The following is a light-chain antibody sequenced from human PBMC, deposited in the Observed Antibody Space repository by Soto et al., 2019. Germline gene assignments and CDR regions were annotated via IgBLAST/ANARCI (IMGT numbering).Light chain of an antibody. CDR2: SNN. J-gene: IGLJ1*01. CDR1: SSNIGSNT. Sequence: QSVLTQPPSASGTPGQRVTISCSGSSSNIGSNTVNWYQQLPGTAPKLLIYSNNQRPSGGPDRFSGSKSGPSASLAISGLQSEDEADSYCAAWDDSLNGYVFGTGTKLTVL. V-gene: IGLV1-44*01. CDR3: AAWDDSLNGYV.